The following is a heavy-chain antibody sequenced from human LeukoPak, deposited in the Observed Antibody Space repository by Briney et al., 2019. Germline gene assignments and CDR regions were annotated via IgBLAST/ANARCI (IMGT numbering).Heavy chain of an antibody. D-gene: IGHD6-19*01. J-gene: IGHJ4*02. CDR3: AKDHLPGIVVADRDY. Sequence: GGSLRLSCTVSGFTLSSYEMTWFRQAPGKGLEWVSSIGYSGGDSHYADSVKGRFTISRDNSRNTLYLQINSLRAEDTAVYYCAKDHLPGIVVADRDYWGQGTLVTVSS. CDR2: IGYSGGDS. CDR1: GFTLSSYE. V-gene: IGHV3-23*01.